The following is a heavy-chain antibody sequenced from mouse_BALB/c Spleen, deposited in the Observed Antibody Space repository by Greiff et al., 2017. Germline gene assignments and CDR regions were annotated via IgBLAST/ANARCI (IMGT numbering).Heavy chain of an antibody. CDR2: INPSNGRT. J-gene: IGHJ4*01. V-gene: IGHV1S81*02. Sequence: VQLQQPGAELVKPGASVKLSCKASGYTFTSYWMHWVKQRPGQGLEWIGEINPSNGRTNYNEKFKSKATLTVDKSSSTAYMQLSSLTSEDTAVYYCNAGGKSAMDYWGQGTSVTVSS. D-gene: IGHD1-1*02. CDR1: GYTFTSYW. CDR3: NAGGKSAMDY.